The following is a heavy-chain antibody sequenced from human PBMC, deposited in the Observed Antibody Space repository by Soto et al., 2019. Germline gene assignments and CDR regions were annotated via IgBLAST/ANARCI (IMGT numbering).Heavy chain of an antibody. J-gene: IGHJ6*02. D-gene: IGHD6-13*01. CDR3: ARDFPCSSPARYGMEV. CDR1: GGSISSGGYY. CDR2: IYYSGST. Sequence: SETLSLTCTVSGGSISSGGYYWSWIRQHPGNGLEWIGYIYYSGSTYYNPSLKSRVTISVDTSKNQFSLKLSSVTAADTAVYYCARDFPCSSPARYGMEVWGQGTTVTVSS. V-gene: IGHV4-31*03.